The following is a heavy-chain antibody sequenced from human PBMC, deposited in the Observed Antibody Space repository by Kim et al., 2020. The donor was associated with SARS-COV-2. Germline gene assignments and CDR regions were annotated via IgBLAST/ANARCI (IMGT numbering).Heavy chain of an antibody. CDR2: FDPEDGET. Sequence: ASVKVSCKVSGYTLTELSMHWVRQAPGKGLEWMGGFDPEDGETIYAQKFQGRVTMTEDTSTDTAYMELSSLRSEDTAVYYCATTSAGDDPSDGQPIYYYYGMDVWGQGTTVTVSS. V-gene: IGHV1-24*01. CDR1: GYTLTELS. D-gene: IGHD3-10*01. CDR3: ATTSAGDDPSDGQPIYYYYGMDV. J-gene: IGHJ6*02.